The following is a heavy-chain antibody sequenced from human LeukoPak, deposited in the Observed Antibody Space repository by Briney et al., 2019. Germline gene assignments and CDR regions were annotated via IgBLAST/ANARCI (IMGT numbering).Heavy chain of an antibody. J-gene: IGHJ6*02. CDR2: ISYDGSNK. V-gene: IGHV3-30-3*01. CDR1: GFTFSSYA. CDR3: ARDFSSGWTPADYYGMVV. Sequence: GRSLRLSCAASGFTFSSYAMHWVRQAPGKGLEWVAVISYDGSNKYYADSVKGRFTISRDNSKNTLYLQMNSLRAEDTAVYYCARDFSSGWTPADYYGMVVWGQGTTVTVSS. D-gene: IGHD6-19*01.